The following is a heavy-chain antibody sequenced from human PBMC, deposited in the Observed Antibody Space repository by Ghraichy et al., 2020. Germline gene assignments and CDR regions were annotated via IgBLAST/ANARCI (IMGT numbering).Heavy chain of an antibody. CDR2: IYTSGTT. Sequence: LETLSLTCTVSGGSINSYYWSWIRQPAGKGLEWIGRIYTSGTTNYNPSLNSRVTMSVDTSKNQFSLKLSSVTAADTAVYYCARVISRWYFDYWGQGTLVTVSS. CDR3: ARVISRWYFDY. CDR1: GGSINSYY. V-gene: IGHV4-4*07. J-gene: IGHJ4*02. D-gene: IGHD3-3*02.